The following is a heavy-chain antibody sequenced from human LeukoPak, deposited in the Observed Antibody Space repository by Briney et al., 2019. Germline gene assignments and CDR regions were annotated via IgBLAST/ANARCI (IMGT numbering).Heavy chain of an antibody. D-gene: IGHD4-17*01. Sequence: ASVKVSFKAPGYTFTSYGISWVRQAPGQGLEWLGWISAYNGYTHYAQRLQGRVTMTTDTSTSTAYMELKSLGSDDTAVYYCARDSLTTVIDFYYYGMDVWGQGTTVTVSS. CDR3: ARDSLTTVIDFYYYGMDV. J-gene: IGHJ6*02. V-gene: IGHV1-18*01. CDR2: ISAYNGYT. CDR1: GYTFTSYG.